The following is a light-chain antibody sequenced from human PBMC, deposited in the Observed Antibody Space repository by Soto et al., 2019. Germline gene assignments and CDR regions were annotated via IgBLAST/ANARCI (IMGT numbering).Light chain of an antibody. Sequence: QSVLTQPPSVSEAPRQRVTISCSGSSSNIGNNAVNWYQQLPGKAPKLLMFYDNLLPSGVSDRFSGSKSGTSASLAISGLQSEDEADYYCAAWDDSLNGYVFGPGTKVTVL. CDR3: AAWDDSLNGYV. CDR2: YDN. CDR1: SSNIGNNA. J-gene: IGLJ1*01. V-gene: IGLV1-36*01.